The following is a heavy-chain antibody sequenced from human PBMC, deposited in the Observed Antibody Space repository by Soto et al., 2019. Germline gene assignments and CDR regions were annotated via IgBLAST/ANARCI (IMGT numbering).Heavy chain of an antibody. Sequence: LSLTCTVSGGSISSGGYYWSWIRQHPGKGLEWIGYIYYSGSTYYNPSLKSRVTISVDTSKNQFSLKLSSVTAADTAVYYCARAIRGYSGYAGEIWVDPWGQGTLVTVSS. D-gene: IGHD5-12*01. CDR2: IYYSGST. J-gene: IGHJ5*02. V-gene: IGHV4-31*03. CDR3: ARAIRGYSGYAGEIWVDP. CDR1: GGSISSGGYY.